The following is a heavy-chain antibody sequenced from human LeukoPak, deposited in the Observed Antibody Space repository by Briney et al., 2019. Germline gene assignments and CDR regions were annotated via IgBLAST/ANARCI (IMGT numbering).Heavy chain of an antibody. V-gene: IGHV3-7*01. CDR3: ARGGRSSSRDGDFYYFDY. J-gene: IGHJ4*02. CDR1: GFTFSSYW. D-gene: IGHD6-13*01. Sequence: GGSLRLSCAASGFTFSSYWMSWVRQAPGKGLEWVANIKQDGSEKYYVDSVKGRFTISRDNAKNSLYLQMNSLRAEDTAVYYCARGGRSSSRDGDFYYFDYWGQGTLVTVSS. CDR2: IKQDGSEK.